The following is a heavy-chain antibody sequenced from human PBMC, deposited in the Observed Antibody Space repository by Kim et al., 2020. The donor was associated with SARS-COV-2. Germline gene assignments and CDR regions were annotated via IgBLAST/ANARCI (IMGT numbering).Heavy chain of an antibody. CDR1: GYTFTSFD. CDR3: ASGRGQWLALY. CDR2: INTNTGHT. Sequence: ASVKVSCKASGYTFTSFDINWVRQAAGQGLEWMGWINTNTGHTGYAQKFQGRVSMTRNTSISTAYMELSGLRSDDTAVYFFASGRGQWLALYWRQGTQVT. V-gene: IGHV1-8*02. J-gene: IGHJ4*02. D-gene: IGHD6-19*01.